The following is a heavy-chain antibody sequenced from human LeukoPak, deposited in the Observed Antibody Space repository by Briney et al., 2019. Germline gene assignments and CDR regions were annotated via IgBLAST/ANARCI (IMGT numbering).Heavy chain of an antibody. CDR3: AKQLKYYYDSSGYYNLFDY. Sequence: GGSLRLSCAASGFTLSSYAMHWVRQAPGKGLEWVAVISYDGSNKYYADSVKGRFTISRDNSKNTLYLQMNSLRAEDTAVYYCAKQLKYYYDSSGYYNLFDYWGQGTLVTVSS. V-gene: IGHV3-30-3*02. J-gene: IGHJ4*02. CDR1: GFTLSSYA. CDR2: ISYDGSNK. D-gene: IGHD3-22*01.